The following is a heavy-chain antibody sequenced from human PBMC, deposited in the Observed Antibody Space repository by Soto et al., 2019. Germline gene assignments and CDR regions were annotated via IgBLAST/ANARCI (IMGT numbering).Heavy chain of an antibody. D-gene: IGHD1-26*01. CDR3: AKNQGVELVPLATVDWFDP. CDR2: ISGSGGST. CDR1: GFTFSSYA. J-gene: IGHJ5*02. Sequence: GGSRRVSCAASGFTFSSYAMSWVRQAPGKGLEWVSAISGSGGSTYYADSVKGRFTISRDNSKSTVYLELNNLSAEDTAVYHCAKNQGVELVPLATVDWFDPWGQGSVVTVSS. V-gene: IGHV3-23*01.